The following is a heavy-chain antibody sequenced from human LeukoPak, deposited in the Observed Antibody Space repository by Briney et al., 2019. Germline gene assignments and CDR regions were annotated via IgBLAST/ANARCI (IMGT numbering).Heavy chain of an antibody. J-gene: IGHJ6*02. CDR3: AKSIRFFSSSSCFAGYYNYGLHV. D-gene: IGHD2-2*01. V-gene: IGHV3-30*18. CDR1: GFTFSSYG. Sequence: GGSLRLSCAASGFTFSSYGMHWVRQAPGKGLEWVAVISHDGSSKYFADSVKGRFTISRDNPKNMLDLQMHSLRAEDTAVYYCAKSIRFFSSSSCFAGYYNYGLHVWGQGTTVIVSS. CDR2: ISHDGSSK.